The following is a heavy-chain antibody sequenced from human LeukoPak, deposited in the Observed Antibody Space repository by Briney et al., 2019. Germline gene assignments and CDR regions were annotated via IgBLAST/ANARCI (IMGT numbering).Heavy chain of an antibody. CDR3: ARRFFYGDYFDY. Sequence: SETLSLTCTVSGGSISSTNYYWGWIRQPPGKGLEWIGSIYYSGSTYYNPSLKSRVTISVDTSKNQFTLKLSSVTAADTAVYYCARRFFYGDYFDYWGQGTLVTVSS. CDR2: IYYSGST. CDR1: GGSISSTNYY. J-gene: IGHJ4*02. D-gene: IGHD4-17*01. V-gene: IGHV4-39*01.